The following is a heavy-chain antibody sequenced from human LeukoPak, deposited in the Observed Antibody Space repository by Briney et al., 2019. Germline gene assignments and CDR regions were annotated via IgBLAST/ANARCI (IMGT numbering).Heavy chain of an antibody. Sequence: ASVKVSCKASGYSFTAYYMNWVRQAPGQGLEWVAWIDPDSGDTNSAQKFQGRVTMTRDTSSSTAYMELSRLRSDDTAVFYCAASRGFSRFDFWGQGSLVTVSS. CDR2: IDPDSGDT. CDR3: AASRGFSRFDF. CDR1: GYSFTAYY. D-gene: IGHD6-13*01. J-gene: IGHJ4*02. V-gene: IGHV1-2*02.